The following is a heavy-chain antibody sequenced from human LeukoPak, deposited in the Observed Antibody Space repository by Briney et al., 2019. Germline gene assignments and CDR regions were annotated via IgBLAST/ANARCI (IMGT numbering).Heavy chain of an antibody. CDR1: GFTFSSYS. Sequence: GGSLRLSCAASGFTFSSYSMNWVRQAPGKGLEWVSSISSSSSYIYYADSVKGRFTISRDSARNSLYLQMNSLRAEDTAVYYCARDRYYDSSGYTKYYYYYMDVWGKGTTVTVSS. CDR2: ISSSSSYI. V-gene: IGHV3-21*01. D-gene: IGHD3-22*01. J-gene: IGHJ6*03. CDR3: ARDRYYDSSGYTKYYYYYMDV.